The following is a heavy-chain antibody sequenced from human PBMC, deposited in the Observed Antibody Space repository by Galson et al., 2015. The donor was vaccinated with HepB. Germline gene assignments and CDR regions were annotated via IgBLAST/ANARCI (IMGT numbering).Heavy chain of an antibody. V-gene: IGHV1-2*02. Sequence: SVKVSCKASGFTFTGYYIHWVRQAPGQGPEWMGWINPDSGGTNYAQKFQGRVTMTRDTSISTAYMVLNTLKSDDTAVCYCARDLTPGDVRGCWGQETLVTVSS. CDR1: GFTFTGYY. D-gene: IGHD3-10*02. CDR2: INPDSGGT. CDR3: ARDLTPGDVRGC. J-gene: IGHJ4*02.